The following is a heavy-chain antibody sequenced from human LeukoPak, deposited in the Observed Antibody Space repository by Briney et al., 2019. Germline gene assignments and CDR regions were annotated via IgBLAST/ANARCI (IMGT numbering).Heavy chain of an antibody. J-gene: IGHJ4*02. CDR2: IYSGGST. Sequence: PGGSLRLSCAAPGFTVSSNYMSWVRQAPGKGLEWVSVIYSGGSTYYADSVKGRFTISRDNSKNTLYLQMNSLRAEDTAVYYCAKDRGGYYYDSSGINDYWGQGTLVTVSS. CDR3: AKDRGGYYYDSSGINDY. CDR1: GFTVSSNY. D-gene: IGHD3-22*01. V-gene: IGHV3-66*01.